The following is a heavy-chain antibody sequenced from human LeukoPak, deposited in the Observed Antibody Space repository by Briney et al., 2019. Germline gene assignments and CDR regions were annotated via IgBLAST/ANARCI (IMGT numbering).Heavy chain of an antibody. J-gene: IGHJ4*02. Sequence: SETVSLTCTVSGGSISSSFWSWIRQPPGKGLEWIGYIDYSGSTNYNPSLKSRVSISVDTSKHQLSLKLSSVTAADTAVYYCARTYYFDSSGSYHDFWGQGALV. D-gene: IGHD3-22*01. CDR3: ARTYYFDSSGSYHDF. V-gene: IGHV4-59*01. CDR2: IDYSGST. CDR1: GGSISSSF.